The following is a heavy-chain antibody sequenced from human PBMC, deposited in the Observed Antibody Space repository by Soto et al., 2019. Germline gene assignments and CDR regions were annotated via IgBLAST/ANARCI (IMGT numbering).Heavy chain of an antibody. Sequence: SETLSLTCAVSGGSISSGGYSWSWIRQPPGKGLEWIGYIYHSGSTYYNPSLKSRVTISVDRSKNQFSLKLSSVTAADTAVYYCARVYGAYGMDVWGQGTTVIV. CDR1: GGSISSGGYS. D-gene: IGHD3-10*01. V-gene: IGHV4-30-2*01. CDR2: IYHSGST. CDR3: ARVYGAYGMDV. J-gene: IGHJ6*02.